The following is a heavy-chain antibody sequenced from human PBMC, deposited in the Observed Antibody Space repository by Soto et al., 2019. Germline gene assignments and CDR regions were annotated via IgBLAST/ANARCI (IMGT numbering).Heavy chain of an antibody. D-gene: IGHD6-19*01. CDR2: IKQDGSEK. CDR3: ARVPVAGTNNYFDY. CDR1: GFTFSSYW. V-gene: IGHV3-7*01. Sequence: GESLKISCAASGFTFSSYWMSWVRQAPGKGLEWVANIKQDGSEKYYVDSVKGRFTISRDNAKNSLYLQMNSLRAEDTAVYYCARVPVAGTNNYFDYWGQGTLVTVSS. J-gene: IGHJ4*02.